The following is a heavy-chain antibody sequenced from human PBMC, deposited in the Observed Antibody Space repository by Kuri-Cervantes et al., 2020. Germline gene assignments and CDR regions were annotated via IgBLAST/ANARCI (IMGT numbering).Heavy chain of an antibody. D-gene: IGHD2-21*01. CDR2: ISVHNDKT. J-gene: IGHJ6*03. CDR3: ASGAYDTGSDFFFYYYMDV. CDR1: GYTFTGYY. Sequence: ASVKVSCKASGYTFTGYYMHWVRQAPGQGLQWMGWISVHNDKTRYAQKFQDRVTMTADTSTNTAYMELTSLKSDDTAVYYCASGAYDTGSDFFFYYYMDVWGKGTTVTVSS. V-gene: IGHV1-18*04.